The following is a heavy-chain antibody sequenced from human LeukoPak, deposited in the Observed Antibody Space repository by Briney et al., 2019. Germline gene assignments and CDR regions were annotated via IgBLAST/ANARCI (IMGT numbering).Heavy chain of an antibody. Sequence: PGGSLRLSCAASGFTFSSYGMSWVRQAPGKGLEWVSAISGSGGSTYYADSVKGRFTISRDNSKNTLYLQMNSLRAEDTAVYYCARGMYYYDSSGYSDWGQGTLVTVSS. CDR1: GFTFSSYG. V-gene: IGHV3-23*01. CDR3: ARGMYYYDSSGYSD. J-gene: IGHJ4*02. CDR2: ISGSGGST. D-gene: IGHD3-22*01.